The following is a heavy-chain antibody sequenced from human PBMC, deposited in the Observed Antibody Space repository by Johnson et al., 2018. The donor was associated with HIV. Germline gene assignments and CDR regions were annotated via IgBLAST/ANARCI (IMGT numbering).Heavy chain of an antibody. CDR3: ARDNLYYNAWSRGAFDI. CDR2: ISYDGSNK. Sequence: QLVESGGGVVQPGRSLRLSCAASGFTFSSYAMHWVRQAPGKGLEWVAVISYDGSNKYYADSVKGRFTISRDNAKNTLYLQMNSLRVEDTAGYYCARDNLYYNAWSRGAFDIWCQGTMVTVSS. J-gene: IGHJ3*02. D-gene: IGHD3-10*01. V-gene: IGHV3-30-3*01. CDR1: GFTFSSYA.